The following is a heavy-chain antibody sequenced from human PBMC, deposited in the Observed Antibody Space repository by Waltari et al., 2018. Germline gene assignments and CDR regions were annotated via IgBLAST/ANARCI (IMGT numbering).Heavy chain of an antibody. CDR2: IIPIVGTA. V-gene: IGHV1-69*01. J-gene: IGHJ4*02. D-gene: IGHD5-12*01. CDR1: GGTFSSYA. CDR3: ASGDGYNYRFDY. Sequence: QVQLVQSGAEVKKPGSSVKVSCKASGGTFSSYAISWVRQAPGKGLEWMGGIIPIVGTANYAQKVQGRVTITADESTSTAYMELSSLRSEDTAMYYCASGDGYNYRFDYWGQGTLVTVSS.